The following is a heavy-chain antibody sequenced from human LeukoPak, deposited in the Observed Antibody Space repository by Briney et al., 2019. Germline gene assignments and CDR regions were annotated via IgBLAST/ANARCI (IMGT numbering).Heavy chain of an antibody. D-gene: IGHD5-24*01. V-gene: IGHV4-30-2*01. J-gene: IGHJ4*02. CDR3: AREKMAGVPLFDY. Sequence: SETLSLTCTVSDGSITTDDYFWSWIRQPPGKGLEWIGYISHSGRTYSNPSLKSRVTMSVDRSQNQFSLKLSSVTAADTAVYYCAREKMAGVPLFDYWGQGTLVTVSS. CDR1: DGSITTDDYF. CDR2: ISHSGRT.